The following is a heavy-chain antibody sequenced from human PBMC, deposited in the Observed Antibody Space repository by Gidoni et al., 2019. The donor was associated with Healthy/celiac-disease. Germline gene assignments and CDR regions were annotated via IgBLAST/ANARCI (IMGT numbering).Heavy chain of an antibody. J-gene: IGHJ4*02. D-gene: IGHD3-22*01. CDR1: GFTFSSYA. CDR2: ISYDGSNK. V-gene: IGHV3-30-3*01. CDR3: ASDSSGYYDNPQFDY. Sequence: QVQLVESGGGVVQPGRSLRLSCAASGFTFSSYAMHWVRQAPGKGLEWVAVISYDGSNKYYADSVKGRFTISRDNSKNTLYLQMNSLRAEDTAVYYCASDSSGYYDNPQFDYWGQGTLVTVSS.